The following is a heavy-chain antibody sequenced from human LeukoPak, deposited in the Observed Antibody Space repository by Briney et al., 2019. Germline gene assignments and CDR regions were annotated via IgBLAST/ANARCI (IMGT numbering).Heavy chain of an antibody. Sequence: ASVKVSCKASGYTFTGYYMHWVRQAPGQGLEWMGRINPNSGGTNYAQKFQGRVTMTRDTSISTAYMELSRLRSDDTAVYYCARVGVSSGKRFDYWGQGTLVTVSS. CDR1: GYTFTGYY. CDR2: INPNSGGT. J-gene: IGHJ4*02. V-gene: IGHV1-2*06. CDR3: ARVGVSSGKRFDY. D-gene: IGHD3-10*01.